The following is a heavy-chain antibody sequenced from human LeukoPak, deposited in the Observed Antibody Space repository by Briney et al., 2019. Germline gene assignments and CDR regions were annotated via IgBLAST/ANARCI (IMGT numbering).Heavy chain of an antibody. V-gene: IGHV4-34*01. J-gene: IGHJ3*02. CDR1: GGYFSGYY. CDR3: ARRGNIVEVPAARAFDI. CDR2: INHSGST. Sequence: AETLSLTCAVYGGYFSGYYWSWIRQPPGKGVEGVEEINHSGSTNYHPPLKSRVTLSVDTHQNQFSLKLSSVTAADPAVYYWARRGNIVEVPAARAFDIWGQGTMVTVSS. D-gene: IGHD2-2*01.